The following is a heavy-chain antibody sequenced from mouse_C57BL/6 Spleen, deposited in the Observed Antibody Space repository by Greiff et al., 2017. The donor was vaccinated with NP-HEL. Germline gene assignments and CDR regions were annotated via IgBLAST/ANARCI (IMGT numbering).Heavy chain of an antibody. CDR1: GYTFTSYW. CDR2: IYPGSGST. V-gene: IGHV1-55*01. J-gene: IGHJ3*01. Sequence: QVQLQQPGAELVKPGASVKMSCKASGYTFTSYWITWVKQRPGQGLEWIGDIYPGSGSTNYNEKFKSKATLTVDTSSSTAYMQLSSLTSEDSAVYFCVRYHSRSTSAYWAQVTLATVSA. D-gene: IGHD1-1*01. CDR3: VRYHSRSTSAY.